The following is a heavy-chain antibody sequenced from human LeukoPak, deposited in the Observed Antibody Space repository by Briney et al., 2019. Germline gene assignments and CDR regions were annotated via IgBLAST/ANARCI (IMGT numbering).Heavy chain of an antibody. CDR2: ITGGGDDT. Sequence: PGGSLRLSCTASGFTFSNYAMSWVRQATRKRLEWFSAITGGGDDTYHADSVKGRLTISRDNSKNTLYLQMNSLRVEDTAVYYCAKGSDSSRPYYFDYWGQGALVTVSS. V-gene: IGHV3-23*01. CDR3: AKGSDSSRPYYFDY. J-gene: IGHJ4*02. D-gene: IGHD1-26*01. CDR1: GFTFSNYA.